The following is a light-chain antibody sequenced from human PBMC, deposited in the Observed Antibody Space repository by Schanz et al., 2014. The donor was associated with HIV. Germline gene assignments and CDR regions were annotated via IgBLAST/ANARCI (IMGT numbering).Light chain of an antibody. CDR2: AAS. Sequence: DIQMTQSPSTLSAFVGDRVTITCRASQDISSYLAWYQQKPGKVPKLLIYAASTLQSGVPSRFSGNVSGTDFTLTVSCLQSDDFATYNCQQYHSYPPTFGQGTKVEIK. CDR1: QDISSY. J-gene: IGKJ1*01. V-gene: IGKV1-9*01. CDR3: QQYHSYPPT.